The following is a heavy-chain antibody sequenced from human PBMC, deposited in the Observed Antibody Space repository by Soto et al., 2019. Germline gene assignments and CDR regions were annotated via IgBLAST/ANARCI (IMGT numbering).Heavy chain of an antibody. CDR2: ISAYNDNT. CDR3: ARGTSPDYDILTGYYTLPLIDY. D-gene: IGHD3-9*01. CDR1: GYTFTSYG. Sequence: ASVKVSCKASGYTFTSYGISWVRQAPGQGLEWMGWISAYNDNTNYAQKLQGRVTMTTDTSTSTAYMELRSLRSDDTAVYYCARGTSPDYDILTGYYTLPLIDYWGQGTLVTISS. V-gene: IGHV1-18*01. J-gene: IGHJ4*02.